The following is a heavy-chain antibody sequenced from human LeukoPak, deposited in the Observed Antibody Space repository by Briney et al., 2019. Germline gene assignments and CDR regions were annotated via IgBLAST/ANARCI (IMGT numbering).Heavy chain of an antibody. CDR3: ARAMAYCGGDCYSGAFDI. Sequence: GESLKISCKGSGYSFTSYWIGWVRPMPGKGLEWMGIIYPGDSDTRYSPSFQGQVTISADKSITTAYLQWSSLKASDTAMYYCARAMAYCGGDCYSGAFDIWGQGTMVTVSS. D-gene: IGHD2-21*02. CDR1: GYSFTSYW. CDR2: IYPGDSDT. V-gene: IGHV5-51*01. J-gene: IGHJ3*02.